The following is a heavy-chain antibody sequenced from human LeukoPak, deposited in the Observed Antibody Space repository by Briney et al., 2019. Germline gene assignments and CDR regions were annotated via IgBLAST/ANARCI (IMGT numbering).Heavy chain of an antibody. V-gene: IGHV4-4*07. J-gene: IGHJ4*02. Sequence: SETLSLTCTVSGGSISSYYWSWIRQPAGKGLEWIGRIYTSGSTNYNPSLKSRVTMSVDTSKNQFSLKLSSVTAADTAVYYCARENYDFWSGYLSNYYFDYWGQGTLVTVSS. CDR3: ARENYDFWSGYLSNYYFDY. D-gene: IGHD3-3*01. CDR1: GGSISSYY. CDR2: IYTSGST.